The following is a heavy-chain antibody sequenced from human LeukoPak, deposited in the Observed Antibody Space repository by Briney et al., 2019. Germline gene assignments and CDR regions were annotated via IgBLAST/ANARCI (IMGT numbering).Heavy chain of an antibody. Sequence: TSETLSLTCSVSGDPISGSYWNWIRQSPGKELEWIGNIYYTGTPKYNPSLTNRVTISADTSKGQVSLNLNSVTAADTAVYYCAKTLGRGSASGWYFFNYWGPGLLVTVSS. CDR1: GDPISGSY. J-gene: IGHJ4*02. D-gene: IGHD1-1*01. V-gene: IGHV4-59*01. CDR3: AKTLGRGSASGWYFFNY. CDR2: IYYTGTP.